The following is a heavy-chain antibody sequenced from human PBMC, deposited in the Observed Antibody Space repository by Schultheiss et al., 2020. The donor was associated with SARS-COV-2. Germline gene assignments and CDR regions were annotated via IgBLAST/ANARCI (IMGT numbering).Heavy chain of an antibody. V-gene: IGHV3-30*18. CDR1: GFTFSSYG. Sequence: GGSLRLSCAASGFTFSSYGMHWVRQAPGKGLEWVAVISYDGSNKYYADSVKGRFTISRDNSKNTLYLQMNSLRAEDTAVYYCAKDDADIVVVPAAMNYWGQGTLVTVSS. CDR3: AKDDADIVVVPAAMNY. J-gene: IGHJ4*02. CDR2: ISYDGSNK. D-gene: IGHD2-2*01.